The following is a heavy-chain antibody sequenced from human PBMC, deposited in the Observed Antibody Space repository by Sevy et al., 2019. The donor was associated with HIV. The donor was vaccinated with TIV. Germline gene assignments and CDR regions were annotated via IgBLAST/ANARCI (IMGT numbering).Heavy chain of an antibody. Sequence: GGSLRLSCAASGFTFSSYEMHWVRQAPGKGLEWVSYISSRGSTIYYEDSVKGRFTISRDNAKNTLYLQMNSLRAEDTAVYYCARSGYCSSTSCPFGRGHFDIWGQGTKVTVSS. D-gene: IGHD2-2*03. V-gene: IGHV3-48*03. CDR3: ARSGYCSSTSCPFGRGHFDI. J-gene: IGHJ3*02. CDR1: GFTFSSYE. CDR2: ISSRGSTI.